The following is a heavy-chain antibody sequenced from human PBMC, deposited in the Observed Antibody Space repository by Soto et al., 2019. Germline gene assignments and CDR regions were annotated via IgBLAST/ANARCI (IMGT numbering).Heavy chain of an antibody. CDR1: GGSISSSSYY. CDR3: ARHARPRRGAAAGMGWFDP. J-gene: IGHJ5*01. D-gene: IGHD6-13*01. Sequence: SETLSLTCTVSGGSISSSSYYWGWIRQPPGKGLEWIGSIYYSGSTYYNPSLKSRVTISVDTSKNQFSLKLSSVTAADTAVYYCARHARPRRGAAAGMGWFDPWGQGTLVTVSS. CDR2: IYYSGST. V-gene: IGHV4-39*01.